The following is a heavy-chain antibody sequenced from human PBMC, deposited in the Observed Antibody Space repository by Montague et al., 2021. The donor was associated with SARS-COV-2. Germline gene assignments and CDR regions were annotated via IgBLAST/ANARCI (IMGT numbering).Heavy chain of an antibody. CDR1: RGSISTYY. D-gene: IGHD3-3*01. CDR3: VRGAIRGPYNWFGP. CDR2: VYNSGTA. V-gene: IGHV4-59*01. J-gene: IGHJ5*02. Sequence: SETLYLTCTVSRGSISTYYWSWIRQPPGRGLEWIGYVYNSGTAIYNPSLHGRVTISVDTSKSQFSLQLSSVSAADTAIYYCVRGAIRGPYNWFGPWGQGTLVAVSS.